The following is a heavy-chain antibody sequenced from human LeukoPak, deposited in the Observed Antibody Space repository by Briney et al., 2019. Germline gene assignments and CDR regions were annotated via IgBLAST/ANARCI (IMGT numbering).Heavy chain of an antibody. Sequence: SETLSLTRTVSGGSISSGGYYWSWIRQPPGKGLEWIGYIHSSGNTYYNPSLKSRLTISADTSKNEFSLRLISVTAADTAVYYCVRGMWTSSWYHWGQGTLVTVSS. CDR3: VRGMWTSSWYH. CDR2: IHSSGNT. V-gene: IGHV4-30-4*08. D-gene: IGHD6-13*01. CDR1: GGSISSGGYY. J-gene: IGHJ4*02.